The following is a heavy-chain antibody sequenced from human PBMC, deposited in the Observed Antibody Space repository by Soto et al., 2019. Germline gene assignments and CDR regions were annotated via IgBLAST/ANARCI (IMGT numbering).Heavy chain of an antibody. CDR1: GFTFSSYG. Sequence: GGSLRLSCAASGFTFSSYGMHWVRQAPGKGLEWVAVISYDGSNKYYADSVKGRFTISRDNSKNTLYLQMNSLRAEDTAVYYCAKDQGITFGGVIVPFDYWGQGTLVTVSS. D-gene: IGHD3-16*02. CDR3: AKDQGITFGGVIVPFDY. V-gene: IGHV3-30*18. CDR2: ISYDGSNK. J-gene: IGHJ4*02.